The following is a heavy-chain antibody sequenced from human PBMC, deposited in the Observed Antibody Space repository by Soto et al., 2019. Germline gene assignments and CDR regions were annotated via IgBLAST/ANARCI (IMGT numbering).Heavy chain of an antibody. V-gene: IGHV2-70*13. J-gene: IGHJ4*02. CDR1: GFSITTRAMC. CDR3: ARIQGPSGNYDLDY. D-gene: IGHD5-12*01. CDR2: IDWADDK. Sequence: SGPTLVNPTQTLTLTCTFSGFSITTRAMCVSWIRQPPGKALEWLALIDWADDKYYSTSLKTRLTISKDTSKNQVVLTMTNVDPVDTPTYFCARIQGPSGNYDLDYWGQGTLVTVSS.